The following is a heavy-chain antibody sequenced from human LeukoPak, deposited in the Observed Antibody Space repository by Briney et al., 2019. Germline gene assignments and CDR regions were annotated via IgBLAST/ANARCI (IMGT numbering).Heavy chain of an antibody. D-gene: IGHD6-13*01. V-gene: IGHV4-34*01. CDR3: ARIYSSSWYPNYYYGMDV. CDR2: INHSGGT. CDR1: GGSLSGYH. Sequence: SETLSLTCAVYGGSLSGYHWSWIRQPPGKGLEWIGEINHSGGTYYNPSLKSRVTISVDTSKNQFSLKLSSVTAADTAVYYCARIYSSSWYPNYYYGMDVWGQGTTVTVSS. J-gene: IGHJ6*02.